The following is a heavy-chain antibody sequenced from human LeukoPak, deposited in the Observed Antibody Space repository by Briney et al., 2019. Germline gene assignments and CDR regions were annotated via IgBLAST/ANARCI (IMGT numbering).Heavy chain of an antibody. D-gene: IGHD3-10*01. V-gene: IGHV4-59*12. CDR1: GDSLSSYY. CDR2: IYYSGST. CDR3: ARDRKNYYGSSERSAKTELRFDP. Sequence: SETLSLTCTVSGDSLSSYYWSWIRQPPGKGLEGIGYIYYSGSTNYNPSLKSRVTISVDTSKNQFSLKLTSVTAADTAMYYCARDRKNYYGSSERSAKTELRFDPWGQGTLVTVSS. J-gene: IGHJ5*02.